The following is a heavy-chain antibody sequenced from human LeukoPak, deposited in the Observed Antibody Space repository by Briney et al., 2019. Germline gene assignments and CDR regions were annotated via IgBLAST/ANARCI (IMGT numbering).Heavy chain of an antibody. V-gene: IGHV3-21*01. D-gene: IGHD2-2*01. CDR2: TSSSGTYM. Sequence: GGSLRLSCAASGFTFSSYSMHWVRQAPGKGLEWVSTTSSSGTYMYYADSVKGRFTISRDNAKNSLDLQINSLGAEDTAVYYCARGLDCRSTSCYLDNWGQGTLVTVSS. CDR3: ARGLDCRSTSCYLDN. CDR1: GFTFSSYS. J-gene: IGHJ4*02.